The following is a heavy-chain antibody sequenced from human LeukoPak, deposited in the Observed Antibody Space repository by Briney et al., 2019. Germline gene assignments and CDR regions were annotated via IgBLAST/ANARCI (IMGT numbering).Heavy chain of an antibody. CDR1: GYSFTSYW. V-gene: IGHV5-51*01. CDR2: IYPGDSDT. CDR3: AISMLYCSSTSCYGGDFDY. D-gene: IGHD2-2*01. J-gene: IGHJ4*02. Sequence: GESLKISCKGSGYSFTSYWIGWVRQMPGKGLEWMGIIYPGDSDTRYSPSFQGQVTISADKSISTAYLQWSSLKASDTAMYYCAISMLYCSSTSCYGGDFDYWGQGTLVTVSS.